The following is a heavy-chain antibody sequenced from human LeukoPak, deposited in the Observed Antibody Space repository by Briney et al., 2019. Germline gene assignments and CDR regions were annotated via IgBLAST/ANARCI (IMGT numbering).Heavy chain of an antibody. D-gene: IGHD4-11*01. CDR2: SYYTGST. J-gene: IGHJ4*02. CDR1: GGSISSSSYY. CDR3: AREGDDYNNPR. V-gene: IGHV4-31*03. Sequence: SETLSLTCSVSGGSISSSSYYWSWIRQHPGKGLEWIGYSYYTGSTYHNPSLKSRVTISVDTSKNQFSLKLSSVTAADTAVYYCAREGDDYNNPRWGQGTLVTVSS.